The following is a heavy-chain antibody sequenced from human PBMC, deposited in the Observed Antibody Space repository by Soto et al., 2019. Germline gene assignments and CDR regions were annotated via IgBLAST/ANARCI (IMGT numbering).Heavy chain of an antibody. CDR3: AHTRAYCGGDCPDAFDI. D-gene: IGHD2-21*02. V-gene: IGHV2-5*01. Sequence: QITLKESGPTLVKPTQTLTLTCTFSGFSLSTSGVGVGWIRQPPGKALEWLALIYWNDDKRYSPSLKSRLTITKDTSKNQVVLTMTNMDPVDTATYYCAHTRAYCGGDCPDAFDIWGQGTMVTVSS. CDR1: GFSLSTSGVG. CDR2: IYWNDDK. J-gene: IGHJ3*02.